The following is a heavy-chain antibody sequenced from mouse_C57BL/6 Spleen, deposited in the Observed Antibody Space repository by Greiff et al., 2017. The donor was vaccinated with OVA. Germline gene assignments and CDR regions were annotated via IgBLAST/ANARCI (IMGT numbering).Heavy chain of an antibody. CDR2: IDPEDGET. J-gene: IGHJ3*01. D-gene: IGHD2-4*01. V-gene: IGHV14-2*01. CDR3: ARDYTAWFAY. Sequence: EVLGVVSGAELVKPVASVKLSCTASGFYIKDYYMHWVKQRTEQGLEWIGRIDPEDGETKYAPKFQGKATIPAVTSSNTAYLQLSSLTSEDTAVYYCARDYTAWFAYWGQGTLVTVSA. CDR1: GFYIKDYY.